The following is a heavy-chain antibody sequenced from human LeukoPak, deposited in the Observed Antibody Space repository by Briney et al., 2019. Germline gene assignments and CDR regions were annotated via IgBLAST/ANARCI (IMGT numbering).Heavy chain of an antibody. V-gene: IGHV3-21*01. Sequence: GVALRLSCAASGVLFGVHAMMWVRQTPPEGLECVSSISMSAIYINYADSLKGLCTISRDNAKNPLFLCMNTVRAVVAAVYYRVRAATRVDLFDSWGKGTLVTVSS. CDR3: VRAATRVDLFDS. CDR2: ISMSAIYI. D-gene: IGHD2-15*01. CDR1: GVLFGVHA. J-gene: IGHJ4*02.